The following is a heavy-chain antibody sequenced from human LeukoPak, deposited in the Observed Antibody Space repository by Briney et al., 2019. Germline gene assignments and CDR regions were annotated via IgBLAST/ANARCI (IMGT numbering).Heavy chain of an antibody. CDR2: ISNGGNRGYTI. J-gene: IGHJ4*02. Sequence: GGSLRLSCAASGFTFSAYYMSWIRQAPGKGLEWVSYISNGGNRGYTIYYADSVKGRFTISRDNAKNSLYLQMNSLRAEDTAVYYCARDPYTSGSDYWGQGTLVTVSS. CDR1: GFTFSAYY. CDR3: ARDPYTSGSDY. D-gene: IGHD6-19*01. V-gene: IGHV3-11*01.